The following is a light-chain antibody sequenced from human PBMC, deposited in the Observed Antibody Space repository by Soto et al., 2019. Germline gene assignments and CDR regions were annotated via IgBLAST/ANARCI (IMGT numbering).Light chain of an antibody. CDR1: QSISSY. CDR3: QLRTYLPIT. J-gene: IGKJ5*01. Sequence: EIVLSQSPAALSLSPGERATLPCRASQSISSYLAWYQQKPGQAPRLLIYDASNRATGIPVRFSGSGSGTDFPLTISFLEAEDGVLYCSQLRTYLPITFAQGTRLEIK. CDR2: DAS. V-gene: IGKV3-11*01.